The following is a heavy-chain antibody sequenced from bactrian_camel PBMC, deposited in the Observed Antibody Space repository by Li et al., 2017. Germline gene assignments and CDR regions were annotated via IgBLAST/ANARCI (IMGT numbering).Heavy chain of an antibody. Sequence: HVQLVESGGDSVQAGGALRLSCAVSGAIYRPCMGWFRQAPGKEREGVAYVSTGGGNPYYSDFVKGRFTISRDNAKDTVYLQMNSLKAEDTAMYYCGLTGLCPLLYLPGVGYWGQGTQVTVS. D-gene: IGHD2*01. V-gene: IGHV3S54*01. CDR2: VSTGGGNP. CDR3: GLTGLCPLLYLPGVGY. CDR1: GAIYRPC. J-gene: IGHJ6*01.